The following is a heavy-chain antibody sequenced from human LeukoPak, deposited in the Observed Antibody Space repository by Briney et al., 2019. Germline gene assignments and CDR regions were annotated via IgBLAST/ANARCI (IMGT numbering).Heavy chain of an antibody. Sequence: SETLSLTCTVSGGSISSSSYYWGWIRQPPGKGLEWIGSIYYSGSTYYNPSLKSRVTISVDTSKNQFSLKLSSVTAADTAVYYCARVPTAALGYYYYYGMDVWGQGTTVTVSS. CDR3: ARVPTAALGYYYYYGMDV. CDR1: GGSISSSSYY. CDR2: IYYSGST. J-gene: IGHJ6*02. D-gene: IGHD6-25*01. V-gene: IGHV4-39*07.